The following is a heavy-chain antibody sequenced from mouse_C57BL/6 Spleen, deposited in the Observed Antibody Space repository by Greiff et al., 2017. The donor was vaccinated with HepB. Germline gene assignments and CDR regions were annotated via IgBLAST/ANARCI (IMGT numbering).Heavy chain of an antibody. Sequence: VQLQQSGPELVKPGASVKISCKASGYSFTGYYMNWVKQSPEKSLEWIGEINPSTGGTTYNQKFKAKATLTVDKSSSTAYMQLKSLTSEDAAVYYCARVDDYDGTASYAMDYWGQGTSVTVSS. CDR1: GYSFTGYY. V-gene: IGHV1-42*01. CDR3: ARVDDYDGTASYAMDY. D-gene: IGHD2-4*01. J-gene: IGHJ4*01. CDR2: INPSTGGT.